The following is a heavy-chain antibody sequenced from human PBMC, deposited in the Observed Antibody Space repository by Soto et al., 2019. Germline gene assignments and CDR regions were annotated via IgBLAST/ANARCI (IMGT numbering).Heavy chain of an antibody. CDR2: IYYTGST. D-gene: IGHD2-2*02. Sequence: PSETLSLTCTVSGGSISSYYWSWILQPPGEGLEWIGYIYYTGSTNYNPSLKSRVTISVDTSKNQFSLNLSSVTAVDTAVFYCSYTAGDAFYIWGQGTMVPVSS. J-gene: IGHJ3*02. CDR3: SYTAGDAFYI. V-gene: IGHV4-59*01. CDR1: GGSISSYY.